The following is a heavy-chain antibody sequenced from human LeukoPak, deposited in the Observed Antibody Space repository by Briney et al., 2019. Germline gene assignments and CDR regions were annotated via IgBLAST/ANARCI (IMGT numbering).Heavy chain of an antibody. Sequence: SVKVSCKASGGTFSSYAISWVRQAPGQGLEWMGRIIPILGIANYAQKFQGRVTITADKSTSTAYMELSSLRSEDTAVYYCARDLTGYDRIDYWGQGTLVTVSS. CDR2: IIPILGIA. V-gene: IGHV1-69*04. CDR3: ARDLTGYDRIDY. D-gene: IGHD5-12*01. J-gene: IGHJ4*02. CDR1: GGTFSSYA.